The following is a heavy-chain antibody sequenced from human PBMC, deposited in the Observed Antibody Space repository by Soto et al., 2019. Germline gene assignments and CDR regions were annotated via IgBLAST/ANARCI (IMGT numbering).Heavy chain of an antibody. J-gene: IGHJ6*03. CDR2: IYYSGST. V-gene: IGHV4-59*08. D-gene: IGHD2-2*01. CDR1: GGSISSYY. CDR3: ARHGDIVVVPAAIARVDSPPRGNYYYMDV. Sequence: QVQLQESGPGLVKPSETLSLTCTVSGGSISSYYWSWIRQPPGKGLEWIGYIYYSGSTNYNPSLKSRVTIAVATSKNQFSLKLSSVTAADTAVYYCARHGDIVVVPAAIARVDSPPRGNYYYMDVWGKGTTVTVSS.